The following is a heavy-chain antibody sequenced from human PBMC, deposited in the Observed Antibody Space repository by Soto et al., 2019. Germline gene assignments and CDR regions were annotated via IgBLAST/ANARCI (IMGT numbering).Heavy chain of an antibody. J-gene: IGHJ6*03. V-gene: IGHV3-30*18. CDR1: GFTFSSYG. CDR3: AKGQRVFNSSPNYYYYYYMDV. CDR2: ISYDGSNK. Sequence: GGSLRLSCAASGFTFSSYGMHWVRQAPGKGLEWVTVISYDGSNKYYADSVKGRFTISRDNSKNTLYLQMNSLRAEDTAVYYCAKGQRVFNSSPNYYYYYYMDVWGKGTTVTVSS. D-gene: IGHD6-13*01.